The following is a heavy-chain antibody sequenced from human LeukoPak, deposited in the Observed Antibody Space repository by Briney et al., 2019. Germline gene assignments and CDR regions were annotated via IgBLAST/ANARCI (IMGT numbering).Heavy chain of an antibody. J-gene: IGHJ4*02. Sequence: GGSLRLSCAASGFTFSSYAMSWVRQGPGEGLEWVSAISGGGDMTHYTDSVKGRFTISRDNAKNSLYLQMNSLRAEDTAVYYCARDGGSGWNHYFDYWGQGTLVTVSS. CDR3: ARDGGSGWNHYFDY. CDR1: GFTFSSYA. D-gene: IGHD6-19*01. CDR2: ISGGGDMT. V-gene: IGHV3-23*01.